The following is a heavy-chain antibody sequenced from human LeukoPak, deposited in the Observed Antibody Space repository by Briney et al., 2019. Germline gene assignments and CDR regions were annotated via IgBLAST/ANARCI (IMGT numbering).Heavy chain of an antibody. D-gene: IGHD1-26*01. CDR2: ISGSGGST. CDR1: GFTYNNFA. V-gene: IGHV3-23*01. Sequence: GGALRLSCAASGFTYNNFAMSWVRLAPAKELEWVSSISGSGGSTYYAVSVKGRFTISRDNSKNTLYMEMNSLRADDTAVYYCARSHGGSYYGTYFEYWGQGTLVTVSS. CDR3: ARSHGGSYYGTYFEY. J-gene: IGHJ4*02.